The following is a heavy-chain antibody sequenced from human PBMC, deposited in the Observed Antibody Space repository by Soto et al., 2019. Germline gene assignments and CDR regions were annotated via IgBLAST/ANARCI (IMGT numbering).Heavy chain of an antibody. CDR3: ARVPGLGYCSGGSCHPIGYYYYGMDV. V-gene: IGHV1-3*01. D-gene: IGHD2-15*01. CDR1: GYTFTSYA. Sequence: ASVKVSCKASGYTFTSYAIHWVRQAPGQRLEWMGWINAGNGDTKYSQKFQGRVTINRDTSASTAYMELSYLRSEDTAVYYCARVPGLGYCSGGSCHPIGYYYYGMDVWGQGTTVTVSS. CDR2: INAGNGDT. J-gene: IGHJ6*02.